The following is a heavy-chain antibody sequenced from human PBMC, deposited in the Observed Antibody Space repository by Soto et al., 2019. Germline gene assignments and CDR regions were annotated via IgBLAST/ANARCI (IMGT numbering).Heavy chain of an antibody. J-gene: IGHJ4*02. Sequence: SGPTLVNHTQTLTLTCTFSGFSLSTSGVGVGWIRQPPGKALEWLAFIYWDDDKFYSPSLKSRLTITKDTSKNQVVLTMTNVDPVDTATYYCAHRPSLYDILTGPFDYWGQGTLVTVSS. CDR3: AHRPSLYDILTGPFDY. D-gene: IGHD3-9*01. CDR2: IYWDDDK. V-gene: IGHV2-5*02. CDR1: GFSLSTSGVG.